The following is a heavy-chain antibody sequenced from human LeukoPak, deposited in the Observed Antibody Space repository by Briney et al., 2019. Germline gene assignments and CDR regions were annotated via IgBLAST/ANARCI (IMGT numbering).Heavy chain of an antibody. CDR1: GGSISSYY. Sequence: SETLSPTCTVSGGSISSYYWSWIRQPPGKGLEWIGYIYYSGSTNYNPSLKSRVTISVDTSKNQFSLKLSSVTAADTAVYYCAGHLYYYDSSGFFFWGQGTLVTVSS. D-gene: IGHD3-22*01. J-gene: IGHJ4*02. CDR2: IYYSGST. V-gene: IGHV4-59*01. CDR3: AGHLYYYDSSGFFF.